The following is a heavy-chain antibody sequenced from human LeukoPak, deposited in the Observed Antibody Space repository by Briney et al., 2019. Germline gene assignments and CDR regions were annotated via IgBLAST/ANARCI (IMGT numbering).Heavy chain of an antibody. CDR3: AEDPDYYDSSGFDY. CDR2: ISGSGGST. Sequence: PGGSLRLSCAASGFTFSSYAMSWVRQAPGKGLEWVSAISGSGGSTYYADSVKGRFTISRDNSKNTLYLQMNSLRAEDTAVYYCAEDPDYYDSSGFDYWGQGTLVTVSS. V-gene: IGHV3-23*01. J-gene: IGHJ4*02. CDR1: GFTFSSYA. D-gene: IGHD3-22*01.